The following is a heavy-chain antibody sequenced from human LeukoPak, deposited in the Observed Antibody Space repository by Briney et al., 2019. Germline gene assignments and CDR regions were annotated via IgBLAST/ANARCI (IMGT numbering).Heavy chain of an antibody. Sequence: SVKVSCKASGFTFTSSAMQWVRQARGQRLERIGWIVVGSGNTNYAQKFQERVTITRDMSTSTAYMELSSLRSEDTAVYYCAAVGAVAGTLTYYYYGMDVWGQGTTVTVSS. D-gene: IGHD6-19*01. V-gene: IGHV1-58*02. CDR1: GFTFTSSA. J-gene: IGHJ6*02. CDR3: AAVGAVAGTLTYYYYGMDV. CDR2: IVVGSGNT.